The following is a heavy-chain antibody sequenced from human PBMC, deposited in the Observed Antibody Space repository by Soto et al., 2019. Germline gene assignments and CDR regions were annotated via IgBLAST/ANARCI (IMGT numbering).Heavy chain of an antibody. CDR3: ARAGGHNWNYGLRYYGMDV. V-gene: IGHV4-30-4*02. CDR1: GDSISNSDYY. Sequence: PSETLSLTCTVSGDSISNSDYYWNWIRQSPGKGLEWIASIDYSGSTYYNPSLKSRVVISVDTSKNQFSLKLSSVTAADTAVYYCARAGGHNWNYGLRYYGMDVWGQGTTVTVSS. D-gene: IGHD1-7*01. J-gene: IGHJ6*02. CDR2: IDYSGST.